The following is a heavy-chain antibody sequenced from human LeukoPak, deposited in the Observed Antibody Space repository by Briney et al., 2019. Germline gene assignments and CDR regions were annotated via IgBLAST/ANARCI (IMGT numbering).Heavy chain of an antibody. V-gene: IGHV3-48*02. J-gene: IGHJ6*02. Sequence: GGSLRLSCAASGFTFSSYSTNWVRQAPGKGLEWVSYISSSSSTIYYADSVKGRFTISRDNAKNSLYLQMNSLRDEDTAVYYCARAGDYGGTRGYYYYYYGMDVWGQGTTVTVSS. CDR3: ARAGDYGGTRGYYYYYYGMDV. CDR1: GFTFSSYS. D-gene: IGHD4-23*01. CDR2: ISSSSSTI.